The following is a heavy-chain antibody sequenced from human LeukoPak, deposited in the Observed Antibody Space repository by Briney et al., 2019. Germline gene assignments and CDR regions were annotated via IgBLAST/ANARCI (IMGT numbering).Heavy chain of an antibody. CDR3: ARGPPNWGYDY. V-gene: IGHV1-8*01. Sequence: ASVKVSCKASGYTFTSYDFNWARQATGQRPEWMGWMSPNSGDTGYAQKFQDRDTMTRNTSISTAYMELSSLRSDDTAVYYCARGPPNWGYDYWGPGTLVTVSS. J-gene: IGHJ4*02. CDR1: GYTFTSYD. D-gene: IGHD7-27*01. CDR2: MSPNSGDT.